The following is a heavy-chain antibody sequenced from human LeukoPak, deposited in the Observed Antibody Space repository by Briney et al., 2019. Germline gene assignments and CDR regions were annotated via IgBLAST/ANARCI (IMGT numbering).Heavy chain of an antibody. CDR2: INAGNGNT. CDR1: GYTFTSYA. D-gene: IGHD6-13*01. V-gene: IGHV1-3*01. CDR3: ARDVVPAPIAAAGTFGY. J-gene: IGHJ4*02. Sequence: ASVKVSCKASGYTFTSYAMHWVRQAPGQRLEWMEWINAGNGNTKYSQKFQGRVTITRDTSASTAYMELSSLRSEDTAVYYCARDVVPAPIAAAGTFGYWGQGTLVTVSS.